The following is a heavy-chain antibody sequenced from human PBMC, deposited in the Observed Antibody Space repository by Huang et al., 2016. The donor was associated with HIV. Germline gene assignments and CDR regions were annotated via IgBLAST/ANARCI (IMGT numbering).Heavy chain of an antibody. J-gene: IGHJ5*02. V-gene: IGHV3-21*01. CDR3: VRENYGSGSTLHWFDP. Sequence: DVQLVESGGGLVKPGGSLRLSCAASGFSFDSFAMHWVRQAPGKGLGGVASIPASSSFKDEAVSLTGRHPVSRANAKNSLYLQMNSQRPEDTAVYYCVRENYGSGSTLHWFDPWGQGTLVTVSS. D-gene: IGHD3-10*01. CDR2: IPASSSFK. CDR1: GFSFDSFA.